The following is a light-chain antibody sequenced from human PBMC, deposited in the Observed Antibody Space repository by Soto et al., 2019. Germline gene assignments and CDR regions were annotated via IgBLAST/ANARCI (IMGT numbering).Light chain of an antibody. V-gene: IGLV1-40*01. CDR2: ANT. Sequence: QSVLTQPPSVSGAPGQRVTISCTGSSSNIGAGYDVHWYQQLPGTAPKLLIYANTNRPSGVPDRFSGSKSGTSASLAITGLQADDEADYYCQCYDSSLTLRVFGTGTKLTVL. CDR1: SSNIGAGYD. J-gene: IGLJ1*01. CDR3: QCYDSSLTLRV.